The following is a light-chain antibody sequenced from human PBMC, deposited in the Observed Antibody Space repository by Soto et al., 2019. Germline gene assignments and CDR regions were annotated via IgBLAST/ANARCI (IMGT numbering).Light chain of an antibody. CDR2: DAS. V-gene: IGKV3-11*01. J-gene: IGKJ1*01. CDR3: QQYGTSPPT. CDR1: QSVSSY. Sequence: EIVLTQSPATLSLSPGERATLSCRASQSVSSYLAWYQQKPGQAPRLLIYDASNRATGIPARFSGSGSGTDFTLTISSLEPEDFAVYNCQQYGTSPPTFGQGTKVEIK.